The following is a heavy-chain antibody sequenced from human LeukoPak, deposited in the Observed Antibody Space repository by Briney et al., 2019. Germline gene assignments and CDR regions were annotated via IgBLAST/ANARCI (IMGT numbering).Heavy chain of an antibody. CDR1: GFTFSSYV. V-gene: IGHV3-30*18. CDR2: ISYDGSNK. Sequence: GGSLRLSCAASGFTFSSYVMHWVRQAPGKGLEWVAVISYDGSNKYYADSVKGRFTISRDNSKNTLYLQMNSLRAEDTAVYYCAKDLPPPWPGIAVAGNFDYWGQGTLVTVSS. CDR3: AKDLPPPWPGIAVAGNFDY. D-gene: IGHD6-19*01. J-gene: IGHJ4*02.